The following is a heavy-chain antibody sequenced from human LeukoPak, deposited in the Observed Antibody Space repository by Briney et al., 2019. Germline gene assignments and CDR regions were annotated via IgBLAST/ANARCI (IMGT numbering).Heavy chain of an antibody. CDR2: IYYSGST. J-gene: IGHJ5*02. V-gene: IGHV4-39*07. CDR3: ARVPVNIWENWFDP. Sequence: PSETLSLTCTVSGGSISSSTYYWGWIRQPPGTGLEWIGSIYYSGSTYYNPSLKSRVTISVDTSKNRFSLKLSSVTAADTAVYYCARVPVNIWENWFDPWGQGTLVTVSS. CDR1: GGSISSSTYY. D-gene: IGHD1-26*01.